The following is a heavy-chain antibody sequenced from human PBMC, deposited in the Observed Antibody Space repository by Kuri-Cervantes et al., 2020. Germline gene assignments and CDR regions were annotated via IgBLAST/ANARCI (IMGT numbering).Heavy chain of an antibody. D-gene: IGHD5-18*01. CDR3: AKMIRESQLFRTGSVYFDS. J-gene: IGHJ4*02. Sequence: GGSLRLSCAASGFTFSSYAMSWVRQAPGKGLEWVGRIKSKTDGGTTDYAAPVKGRFTISRDDSKNTLYLQLNSLRLEDTAAYYCAKMIRESQLFRTGSVYFDSWGQGTLVTVSS. CDR1: GFTFSSYA. V-gene: IGHV3-15*01. CDR2: IKSKTDGGTT.